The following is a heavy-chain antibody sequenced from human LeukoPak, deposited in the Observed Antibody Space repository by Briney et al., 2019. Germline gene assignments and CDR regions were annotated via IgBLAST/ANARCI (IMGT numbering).Heavy chain of an antibody. D-gene: IGHD6-13*01. CDR2: ITPNSGGT. Sequence: ASVKVSCKASGYTFTDYYMHWVRQAPGQGLEWMGWITPNSGGTSYPQKFQGRVTMTRDTSISTAYMELSRLRSDDTAVYYCARDLHTLSAAGLPEYFQHWGQGTLVIVSS. V-gene: IGHV1-2*02. CDR1: GYTFTDYY. CDR3: ARDLHTLSAAGLPEYFQH. J-gene: IGHJ1*01.